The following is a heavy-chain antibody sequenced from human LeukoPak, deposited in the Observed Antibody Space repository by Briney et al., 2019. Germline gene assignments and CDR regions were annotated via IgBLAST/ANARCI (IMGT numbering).Heavy chain of an antibody. CDR3: ARESHSGWYWDY. J-gene: IGHJ4*02. CDR1: GYTFTSYG. V-gene: IGHV1-18*01. D-gene: IGHD6-19*01. CDR2: ISAYNGNT. Sequence: ASVKVSCEASGYTFTSYGISWVRQAPGQGLEWMGWISAYNGNTNYAQKLQGRVTMTTDTSTSTAYMELRSLRSDDTAVYYCARESHSGWYWDYWGQGTLVTVSS.